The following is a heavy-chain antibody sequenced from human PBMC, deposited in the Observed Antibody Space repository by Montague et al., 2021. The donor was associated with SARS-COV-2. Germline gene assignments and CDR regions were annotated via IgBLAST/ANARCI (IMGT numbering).Heavy chain of an antibody. CDR1: GGSLSGYY. D-gene: IGHD3-10*01. Sequence: SETLSLTCSVQGGSLSGYYWSWIRQPPGKGLERIGQTNHSANTNYNPSLKSPVTILIDTSKNQFSLKLNSVTAADTATYYCARGIYPLGSYYNHYYYSLNIWGQGTTVTVSS. V-gene: IGHV4-34*01. J-gene: IGHJ6*02. CDR2: TNHSANT. CDR3: ARGIYPLGSYYNHYYYSLNI.